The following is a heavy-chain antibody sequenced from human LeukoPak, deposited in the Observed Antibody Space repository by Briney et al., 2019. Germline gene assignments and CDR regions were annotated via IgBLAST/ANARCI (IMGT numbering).Heavy chain of an antibody. CDR2: VKKDESEK. D-gene: IGHD3-10*01. V-gene: IGHV3-7*01. Sequence: GGSLRLSCAASGFTFSNNWMTWVRQAPGKGLEWVASVKKDESEKYYVDSVKGRFTISRDNSKNTLYLQMNSLRAEDTAVYYCAKDLVRGMGGYFQHWGQGTLVTVSS. CDR3: AKDLVRGMGGYFQH. CDR1: GFTFSNNW. J-gene: IGHJ1*01.